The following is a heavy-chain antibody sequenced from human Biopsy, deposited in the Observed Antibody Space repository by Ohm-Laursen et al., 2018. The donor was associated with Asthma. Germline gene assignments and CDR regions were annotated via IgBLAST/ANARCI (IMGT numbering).Heavy chain of an antibody. D-gene: IGHD6-19*01. V-gene: IGHV1-2*06. Sequence: SVKVSCKASGYTFIGCHVHWMRQAPGQGLEWMGRINPNSGGTNYAQKFQGRVTMTRDTSISTAYMEVSRLRSDDTAVYYCARSQVGYSSGWSLLLKKFYYSGLDVWGQGTTVTVSS. CDR1: GYTFIGCH. CDR3: ARSQVGYSSGWSLLLKKFYYSGLDV. J-gene: IGHJ6*02. CDR2: INPNSGGT.